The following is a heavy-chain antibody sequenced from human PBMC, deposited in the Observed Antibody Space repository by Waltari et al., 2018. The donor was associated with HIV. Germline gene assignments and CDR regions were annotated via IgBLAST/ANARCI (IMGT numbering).Heavy chain of an antibody. Sequence: EVYLVASGGGLVEPGESLSCSCASSGFPFATAWMNWVRRAPGKGLEWIGLIKSKSDGGTIHYATPVKGRFTISRDDSQSMFYLQMTSLTAEDTAVYYCLTHYYDRGFWGQGTLVTVSS. D-gene: IGHD3-22*01. J-gene: IGHJ4*02. V-gene: IGHV3-15*06. CDR1: GFPFATAW. CDR2: IKSKSDGGTI. CDR3: LTHYYDRGF.